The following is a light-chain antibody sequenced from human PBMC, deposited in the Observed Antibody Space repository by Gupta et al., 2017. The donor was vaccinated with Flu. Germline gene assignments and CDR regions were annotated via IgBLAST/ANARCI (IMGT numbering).Light chain of an antibody. CDR3: QQGSAIPST. J-gene: IGKJ1*01. V-gene: IGKV1-39*01. CDR1: QGILTY. Sequence: IRLTQSPSSLSASVGDRVTITCRASQGILTYVNWYQQKPGKAPKLLLSDATRLQIGVPSRFSGSGSGTDFTLTINSLQPEDFATYFCQQGSAIPSTFGRGTKVEIK. CDR2: DAT.